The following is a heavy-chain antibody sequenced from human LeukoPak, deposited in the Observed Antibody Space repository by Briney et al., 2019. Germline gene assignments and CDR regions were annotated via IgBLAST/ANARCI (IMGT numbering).Heavy chain of an antibody. V-gene: IGHV3-74*01. J-gene: IGHJ3*02. CDR1: GFTFSTYW. CDR2: INSDGSST. D-gene: IGHD4-17*01. Sequence: GGSLRLSCAASGFTFSTYWMHWVRQAPGKGLVWVSRINSDGSSTSYADSVKGRFTISRDNSKNTVYLQMNSLRAEDTAVYYCARWYGDYGAFDIWGQGTMVTVSS. CDR3: ARWYGDYGAFDI.